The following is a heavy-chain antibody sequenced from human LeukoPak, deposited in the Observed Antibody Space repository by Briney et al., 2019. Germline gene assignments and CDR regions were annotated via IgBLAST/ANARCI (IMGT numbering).Heavy chain of an antibody. CDR3: AKTRSGWPYAFDI. CDR2: IRYDGSNK. J-gene: IGHJ3*02. Sequence: GGSLRLSCAVSGFTVSTYYMSWVRQAPGKGLERVAFIRYDGSNKYYADSVKGRFTISRDNSKNTLYLQMNSLRAEDTAVYYCAKTRSGWPYAFDIWGQGTMVTVSS. V-gene: IGHV3-30*02. CDR1: GFTVSTYY. D-gene: IGHD6-19*01.